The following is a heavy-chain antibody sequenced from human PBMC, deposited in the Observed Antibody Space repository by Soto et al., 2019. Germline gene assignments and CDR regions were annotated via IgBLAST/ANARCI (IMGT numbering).Heavy chain of an antibody. Sequence: SETLSLTCAVYGGSFSGYYWSWIRQPPGKGLEWIGEINHSGSTNYNPSLKSRVTIPVDTSKNQFSLKLSSVTAADTAVYYCARGTRKWLRYFDYWGQGTLVTVSS. CDR1: GGSFSGYY. CDR2: INHSGST. CDR3: ARGTRKWLRYFDY. J-gene: IGHJ4*02. D-gene: IGHD5-12*01. V-gene: IGHV4-34*01.